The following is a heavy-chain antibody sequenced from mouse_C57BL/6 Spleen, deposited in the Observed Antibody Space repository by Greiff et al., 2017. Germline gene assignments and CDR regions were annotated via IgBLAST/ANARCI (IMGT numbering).Heavy chain of an antibody. V-gene: IGHV5-4*03. CDR2: ISDGGCYT. Sequence: EVKLMESGGGLVKPGGSLKLSCAASGFTFSSYAMSWVRQTPEKRLEWVATISDGGCYTYYPDNVKGRFTISRDNAKNNLYLQMSHLKSGDTAMYYCARVDGGYYYARDYWGQGTSVTVST. CDR3: ARVDGGYYYARDY. J-gene: IGHJ4*01. CDR1: GFTFSSYA.